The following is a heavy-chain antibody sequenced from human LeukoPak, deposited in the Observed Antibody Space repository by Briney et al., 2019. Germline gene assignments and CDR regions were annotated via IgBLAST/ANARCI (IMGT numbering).Heavy chain of an antibody. CDR1: GGSFIGYY. D-gene: IGHD6-6*01. CDR2: INHSGST. V-gene: IGHV4-34*01. J-gene: IGHJ4*02. CDR3: ARGVTEIAARPNFDY. Sequence: SETLSLTCAVYGGSFIGYYWSWIRQPPGKGLEWIGEINHSGSTNYNPSLKSRVTISVDTSKNQFSLKLSSVTAADTAVYYCARGVTEIAARPNFDYWGQGTLVTVSS.